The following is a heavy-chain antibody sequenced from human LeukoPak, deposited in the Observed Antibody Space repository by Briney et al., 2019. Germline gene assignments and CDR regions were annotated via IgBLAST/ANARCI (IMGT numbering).Heavy chain of an antibody. J-gene: IGHJ6*03. V-gene: IGHV4-59*01. Sequence: SETLSLTCTVSGGSISSYYWSWIRQPPGKGLEWIGYIYYSGSTNYNPSLKSRVTISVDTSKNQSSLKLSSVTAADTAVYYCARESWGHDPINKYYYYMDVWGKGTTVTVSS. CDR1: GGSISSYY. CDR3: ARESWGHDPINKYYYYMDV. CDR2: IYYSGST. D-gene: IGHD7-27*01.